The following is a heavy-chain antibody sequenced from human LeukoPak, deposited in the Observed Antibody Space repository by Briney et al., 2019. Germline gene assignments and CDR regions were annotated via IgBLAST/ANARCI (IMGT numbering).Heavy chain of an antibody. J-gene: IGHJ4*02. Sequence: SQTLSLTCAVSGGSISSGGYSWSWIRQPPGKGLEWIGYIYHSGSTYYNPSLKSRVTISVDRSKNQFSLKLSSVTAADTAVYYCGRGIESRMGYWGQGTLVTVSS. CDR3: GRGIESRMGY. CDR2: IYHSGST. CDR1: GGSISSGGYS. V-gene: IGHV4-30-2*01. D-gene: IGHD2-15*01.